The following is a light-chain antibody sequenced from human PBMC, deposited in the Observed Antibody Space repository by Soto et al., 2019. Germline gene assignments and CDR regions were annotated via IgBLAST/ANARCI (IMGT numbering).Light chain of an antibody. CDR1: SSNIGSYYD. V-gene: IGLV1-40*01. Sequence: QSVLTQPPSVSGAPGQRVTIPCTGSSSNIGSYYDVHWYQQLPGTVPKHLIYGDNNRPSGVPDRFSGSKSGTSASLAITGLQAEDEADYYCQSYDNSLSHVVFGGGTKLTVL. J-gene: IGLJ2*01. CDR2: GDN. CDR3: QSYDNSLSHVV.